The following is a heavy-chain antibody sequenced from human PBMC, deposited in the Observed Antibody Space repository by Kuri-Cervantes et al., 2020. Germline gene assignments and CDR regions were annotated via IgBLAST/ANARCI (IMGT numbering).Heavy chain of an antibody. CDR1: EFTFSNYG. CDR2: ISYDGSYK. D-gene: IGHD2-21*02. Sequence: GGSLRLSCAASEFTFSNYGMHWVRQAPGKGLEWVAVISYDGSYKYYAGSVKGRFTISRDNSKNTLYLQMNSLRAEDTAVYYCAREVLAYCGGDCRRDAFDIWGQGTMVTVSS. CDR3: AREVLAYCGGDCRRDAFDI. V-gene: IGHV3-30*03. J-gene: IGHJ3*02.